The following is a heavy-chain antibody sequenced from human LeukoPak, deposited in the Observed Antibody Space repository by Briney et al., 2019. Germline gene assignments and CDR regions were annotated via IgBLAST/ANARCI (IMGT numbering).Heavy chain of an antibody. D-gene: IGHD3-22*01. CDR2: INHSGST. J-gene: IGHJ4*02. V-gene: IGHV4-34*01. CDR1: GGSFSGYY. Sequence: SETLSLTCAVYGGSFSGYYWSWIRQPPGKGLEWIGEINHSGSTNYNPSLKSRVTISVDTSKNQSSLKLSSVTAADTAVYYCARGGRAGYYDSAGETKDDYWGQGTLVTVSS. CDR3: ARGGRAGYYDSAGETKDDY.